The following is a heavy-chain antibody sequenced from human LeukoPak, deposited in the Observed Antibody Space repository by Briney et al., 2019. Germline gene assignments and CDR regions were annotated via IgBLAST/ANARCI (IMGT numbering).Heavy chain of an antibody. D-gene: IGHD2-2*02. J-gene: IGHJ4*02. Sequence: PGGSLRLSCAASGFTFSDYYMSWIRQAPGKGLEWVSAISGSGGSTYYADSVKGRFTISRDNSKNTLYLQMNSLRAEDTAVYYCAKYDCSSTSCYISDYWGQGTLVTVSS. CDR3: AKYDCSSTSCYISDY. V-gene: IGHV3-23*01. CDR1: GFTFSDYY. CDR2: ISGSGGST.